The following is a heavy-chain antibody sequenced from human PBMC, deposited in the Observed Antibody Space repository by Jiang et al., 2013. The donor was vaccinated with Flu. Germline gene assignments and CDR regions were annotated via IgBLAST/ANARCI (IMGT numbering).Heavy chain of an antibody. CDR3: ARDWSGVGAMGAFDI. D-gene: IGHD1-26*01. Sequence: WVRQAPGQGLEWMGWISAYNGNTNYAQKLQGRVTMTTDTSTSTAYMELRSLRSDDTAVYYCARDWSGVGAMGAFDIWGQGTMVTVSS. V-gene: IGHV1-18*01. J-gene: IGHJ3*02. CDR2: ISAYNGNT.